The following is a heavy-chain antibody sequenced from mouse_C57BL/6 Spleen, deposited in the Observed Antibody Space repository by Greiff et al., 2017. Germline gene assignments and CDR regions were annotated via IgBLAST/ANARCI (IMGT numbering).Heavy chain of an antibody. Sequence: EVKLEESGPGMVKPSQSLSLTCTVTGYSITSGYDWHWIRHFPGNKLEWMGYISYSGSTNYNPSLKSRISITHDTSKNHFFLKLNSVTTEDTATYYCARDLLDYGGVFAYWGQGTLVTVSA. CDR1: GYSITSGYD. CDR2: ISYSGST. V-gene: IGHV3-1*01. J-gene: IGHJ3*01. D-gene: IGHD2-4*01. CDR3: ARDLLDYGGVFAY.